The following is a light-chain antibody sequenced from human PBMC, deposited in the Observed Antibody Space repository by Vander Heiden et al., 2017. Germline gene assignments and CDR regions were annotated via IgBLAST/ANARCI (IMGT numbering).Light chain of an antibody. CDR1: QSVSSSY. J-gene: IGKJ2*01. CDR3: QQYGSSPLYT. V-gene: IGKV3-20*01. Sequence: VLTQSAGTLSLSPGERATLSCRASQSVSSSYLAWYQQKPGQAPRLLIYGASSRATGIPDRFSGSGSGTDFTLTISRLEPEDFAVYYCQQYGSSPLYTFGQGTKLEIK. CDR2: GAS.